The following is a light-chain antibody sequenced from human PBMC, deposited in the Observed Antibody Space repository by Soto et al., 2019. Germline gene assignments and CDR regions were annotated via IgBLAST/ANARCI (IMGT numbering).Light chain of an antibody. Sequence: DIQMTQSPSSVSASVGDRVTITCRASQGLSSWLAWYQQKPGKAPKLLIYGASNLQSGVPSRFSGSGSGTDFTLTISSLQSEDFETYYCQQAYTFPWTFGQGTKVDIK. J-gene: IGKJ1*01. CDR3: QQAYTFPWT. CDR2: GAS. CDR1: QGLSSW. V-gene: IGKV1-12*01.